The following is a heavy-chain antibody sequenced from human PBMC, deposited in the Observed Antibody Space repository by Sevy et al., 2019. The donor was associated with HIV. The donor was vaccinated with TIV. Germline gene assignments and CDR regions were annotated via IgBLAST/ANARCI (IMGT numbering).Heavy chain of an antibody. Sequence: GGSLRLSCAASGFKFSDYWMSWVRQSPGKGLEWVATIKQDESEKYYVESVKGRFAISRDNVKNSVYLQMNGLRVEDTAMYYCAREGGGNKWRPYYFDPWGQGTLVTVSS. V-gene: IGHV3-7*01. J-gene: IGHJ5*02. CDR2: IKQDESEK. CDR3: AREGGGNKWRPYYFDP. D-gene: IGHD1-26*01. CDR1: GFKFSDYW.